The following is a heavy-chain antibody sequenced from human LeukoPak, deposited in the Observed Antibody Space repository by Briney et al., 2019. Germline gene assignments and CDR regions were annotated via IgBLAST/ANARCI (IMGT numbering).Heavy chain of an antibody. V-gene: IGHV3-30*18. CDR3: AKGRRTGFVDY. J-gene: IGHJ4*02. Sequence: PGGPLRLSCEPSIFFFSEYYMHWVRLAPGKWLEWLAVITNDGSRQFYADSVKGRFTVSRDNSKSLLFLQMESLRHDDTGIYYCAKGRRTGFVDYWGQGALVTVSS. CDR2: ITNDGSRQ. D-gene: IGHD1-1*01. CDR1: IFFFSEYY.